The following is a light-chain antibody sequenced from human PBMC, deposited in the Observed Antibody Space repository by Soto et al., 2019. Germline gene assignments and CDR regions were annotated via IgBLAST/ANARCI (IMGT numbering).Light chain of an antibody. CDR1: QSVSSSY. J-gene: IGKJ2*01. CDR2: GAS. V-gene: IGKV3-20*01. CDR3: QQYGSSPQT. Sequence: EIVLTQSPCTLSLSPGERATLSCRASQSVSSSYLDWYQQKPGQAPRLLIYGASSRDTGVPDRFSGSGSGTDFTLTISRLEPEDFAIYYCQQYGSSPQTFGQGTKLEIK.